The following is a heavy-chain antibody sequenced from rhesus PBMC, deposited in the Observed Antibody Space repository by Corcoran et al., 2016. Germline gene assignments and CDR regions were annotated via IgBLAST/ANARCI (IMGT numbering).Heavy chain of an antibody. CDR2: ILGSIGST. CDR1: GGSIRGGHG. J-gene: IGHJ2*01. CDR3: ARHVSRYFDL. Sequence: QVQLQESGPGLVKPSETLSLTCAVSGGSIRGGHGWSWIRQPPGEGLEWLGLILGSIGSTYYNPSLKSRVTISRDTSKNQFSLKLSSVTAADTAVYYCARHVSRYFDLWGPGTPITISS. V-gene: IGHV4S7*01.